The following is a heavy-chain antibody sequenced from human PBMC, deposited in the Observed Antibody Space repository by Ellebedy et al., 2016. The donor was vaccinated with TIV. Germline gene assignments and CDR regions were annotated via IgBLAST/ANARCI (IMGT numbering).Heavy chain of an antibody. Sequence: GESLKISCVASGFPFREYAMHCVRQAPGKGLEWVAHLSYDGRIKYYADSVEGRFTFSRDNSKNTLYLQMNNLRPEDTATYFCARGVSHWYFDLWGRGTLVTVSS. CDR3: ARGVSHWYFDL. CDR2: LSYDGRIK. J-gene: IGHJ2*01. CDR1: GFPFREYA. V-gene: IGHV3-30*01.